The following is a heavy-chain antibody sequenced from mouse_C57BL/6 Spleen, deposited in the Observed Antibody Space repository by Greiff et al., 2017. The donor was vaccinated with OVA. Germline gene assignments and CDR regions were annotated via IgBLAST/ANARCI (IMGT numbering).Heavy chain of an antibody. CDR2: ISSGSITI. D-gene: IGHD1-1*01. Sequence: EVQVVESGGGLVKPGGSLKLSCAASGFTFSDYGMHWVRQAPEKGLEWVAYISSGSITIYYADTVKGRFTLSRDNAKNTLFLQMTSLRSEDTAMYYCSRGYGSSSFAYWGQGTLVTVSA. CDR1: GFTFSDYG. J-gene: IGHJ3*01. V-gene: IGHV5-17*01. CDR3: SRGYGSSSFAY.